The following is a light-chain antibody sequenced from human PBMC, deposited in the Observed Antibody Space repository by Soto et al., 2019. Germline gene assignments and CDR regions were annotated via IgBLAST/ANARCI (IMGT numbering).Light chain of an antibody. CDR2: GAT. CDR3: QQYNNSPEYT. CDR1: QSVTSRH. V-gene: IGKV3-20*01. J-gene: IGKJ2*01. Sequence: EIVLTQSPGTLSLSPGERATLSCKASQSVTSRHLAWYQQKPGQAPRLLIYGATSRATGIPDRFSGSGSGTDFTLTISRLEPEGFAVYFCQQYNNSPEYTFGQGTKLEIK.